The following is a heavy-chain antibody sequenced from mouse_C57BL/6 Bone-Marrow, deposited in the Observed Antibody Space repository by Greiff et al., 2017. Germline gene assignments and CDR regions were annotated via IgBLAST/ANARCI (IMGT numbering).Heavy chain of an antibody. V-gene: IGHV1-81*01. CDR2: IYPRSGNT. CDR3: ARGGGVMVTTSFAY. Sequence: LVESGAELARPGASVKLSCKASGYTFTSYGISWVKQRTGQGLEWIGEIYPRSGNTYYNEKFKGKATLTADKSSSTAYMEPRSLTSEDSAVYFCARGGGVMVTTSFAYWGQGTLVTVSA. CDR1: GYTFTSYG. D-gene: IGHD2-2*01. J-gene: IGHJ3*01.